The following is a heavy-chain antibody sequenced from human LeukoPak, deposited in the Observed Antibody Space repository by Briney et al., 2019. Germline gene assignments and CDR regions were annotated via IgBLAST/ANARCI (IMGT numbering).Heavy chain of an antibody. J-gene: IGHJ4*02. CDR3: ARGVDYVFSY. CDR1: GFTVSSNY. D-gene: IGHD3-16*01. CDR2: IQSGGTT. Sequence: PGGSLRLSCAASGFTVSSNYMSWVRQAPGKGLEWVSLIQSGGTTYYADSVKGRFTISRDKSQNTPHLQMNSLRADDTAVYYCARGVDYVFSYWGQGTLVTVSS. V-gene: IGHV3-53*01.